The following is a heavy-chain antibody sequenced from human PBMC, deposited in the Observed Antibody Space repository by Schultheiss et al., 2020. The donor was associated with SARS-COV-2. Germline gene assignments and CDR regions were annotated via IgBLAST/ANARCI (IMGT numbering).Heavy chain of an antibody. CDR2: INPNSGGT. J-gene: IGHJ6*03. Sequence: ASVKVSCKASGYTFTGYYMHWVRQAPGQGLEWMGWINPNSGGTNYAQKFQGRVTMTRDTSISTAYMELSRLRSDDTAVYYCARLIAAAGYYYYYYMDVWGKGTTVTVSS. D-gene: IGHD6-13*01. CDR1: GYTFTGYY. V-gene: IGHV1-2*02. CDR3: ARLIAAAGYYYYYYMDV.